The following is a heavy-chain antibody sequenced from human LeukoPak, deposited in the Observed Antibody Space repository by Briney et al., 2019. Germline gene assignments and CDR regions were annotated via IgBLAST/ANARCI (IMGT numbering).Heavy chain of an antibody. CDR1: GFTFSRHW. CDR3: ARSYYGSGTSYGMDV. Sequence: PGGSLRLSCAVSGFTFSRHWMSWVRQAPGKELEWLANIKQDGSEKYYVDSVEGRFTISRDNAKNSLYLQMNSLRAEDTAVYYCARSYYGSGTSYGMDVWGQGTTVTVSS. V-gene: IGHV3-7*01. J-gene: IGHJ6*02. D-gene: IGHD3-10*01. CDR2: IKQDGSEK.